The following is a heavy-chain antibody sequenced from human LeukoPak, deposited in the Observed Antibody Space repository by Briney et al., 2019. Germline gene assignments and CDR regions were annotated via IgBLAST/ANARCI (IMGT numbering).Heavy chain of an antibody. D-gene: IGHD2-2*01. J-gene: IGHJ3*02. V-gene: IGHV4-59*01. CDR1: GGSISSYY. CDR3: ARDLLGCSSTSCRAGDAFDI. Sequence: SETLSLTCTVSGGSISSYYCSWIRQPPGKGLEWIGYIYYSGCTNYNPSLKSRVTISVDTSKNQFSLKLSSVTAADTAVYYCARDLLGCSSTSCRAGDAFDIWGQGTMVTVSS. CDR2: IYYSGCT.